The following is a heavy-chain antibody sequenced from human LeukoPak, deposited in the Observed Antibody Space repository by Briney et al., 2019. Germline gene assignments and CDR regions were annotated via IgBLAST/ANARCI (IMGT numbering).Heavy chain of an antibody. Sequence: SETLSLTCTVTDGSISDWYWSWIRQSPGKGLEWIAYFYYSGTSRYNPSLKGRVTVSGDTSKNQLSLKVTSVTAADTAVYYCARHYYGDVYYFDFWGQGTLVTVPS. CDR3: ARHYYGDVYYFDF. D-gene: IGHD4-17*01. J-gene: IGHJ4*02. V-gene: IGHV4-59*08. CDR1: DGSISDWY. CDR2: FYYSGTS.